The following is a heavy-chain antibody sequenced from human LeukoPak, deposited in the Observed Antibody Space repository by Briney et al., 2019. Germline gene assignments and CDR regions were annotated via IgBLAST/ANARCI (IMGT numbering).Heavy chain of an antibody. V-gene: IGHV3-23*01. CDR3: AHISSSWPDY. CDR2: ISGSGGST. Sequence: PGGSLRLSCAASGFTFSSYAMSWVRQAQGKGLEWVSAISGSGGSTYYADSVKGRFTISRDNSKNTLYLQMNSLRAEDTAVYYCAHISSSWPDYWGQGTLVTVSS. CDR1: GFTFSSYA. D-gene: IGHD6-13*01. J-gene: IGHJ4*02.